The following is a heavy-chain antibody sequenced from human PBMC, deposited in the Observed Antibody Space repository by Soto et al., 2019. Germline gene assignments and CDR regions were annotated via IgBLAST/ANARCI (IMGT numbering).Heavy chain of an antibody. CDR2: INSDGSST. D-gene: IGHD6-13*01. CDR1: GFTFSSYW. V-gene: IGHV3-74*01. J-gene: IGHJ5*02. CDR3: ARGHTWYSSSWYGWFDP. Sequence: EVQLVESGGGLVQPGGSLRLSCAASGFTFSSYWMHWVRQAPGKGLVWVSRINSDGSSTSYADSVKGRFTISRDNDKNTLYLQMNSLRAEDTAVYYCARGHTWYSSSWYGWFDPWGQGTLVTVSS.